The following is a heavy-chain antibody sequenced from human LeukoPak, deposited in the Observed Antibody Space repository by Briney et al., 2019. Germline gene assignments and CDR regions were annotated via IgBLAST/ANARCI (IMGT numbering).Heavy chain of an antibody. J-gene: IGHJ2*01. CDR2: IYYSGST. D-gene: IGHD2-2*01. V-gene: IGHV4-59*01. CDR3: ARDRYCSSTSCYFAWYFDL. CDR1: GGSFSGYY. Sequence: SETLSLTCAVYGGSFSGYYWSWIRQPPGKGLEWIGYIYYSGSTNYNPSLKSRVTISVDTSKNQFSLKLSSVTAADTAVYYCARDRYCSSTSCYFAWYFDLWGRGTLVTVSS.